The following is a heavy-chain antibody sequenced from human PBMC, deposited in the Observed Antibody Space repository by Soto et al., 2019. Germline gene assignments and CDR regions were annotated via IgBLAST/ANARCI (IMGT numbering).Heavy chain of an antibody. Sequence: RASVKVSCKASGYTFTSYGISWVRQAPGQGLEWMGWISAYNGNTNYAQKLQGRVTMTTDTSTSTAYMELRSLRSDDTAVYYCARVSGTMVRGHGMDVWGQGTTVTVSS. CDR3: ARVSGTMVRGHGMDV. CDR2: ISAYNGNT. D-gene: IGHD3-10*01. J-gene: IGHJ6*02. CDR1: GYTFTSYG. V-gene: IGHV1-18*01.